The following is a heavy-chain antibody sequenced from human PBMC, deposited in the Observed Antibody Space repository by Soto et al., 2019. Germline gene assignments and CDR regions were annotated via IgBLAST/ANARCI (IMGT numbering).Heavy chain of an antibody. CDR1: GFTFSSYG. D-gene: IGHD3-10*01. J-gene: IGHJ4*02. V-gene: IGHV3-30*18. CDR3: AKDLAYYYGSGSYYNVLPDDY. CDR2: ISYDGSNK. Sequence: QVPLVESGGGVVQPGRSLRLSCAASGFTFSSYGMHWVRQAPGKGLEWVAVISYDGSNKYYADSVKGRFTISRDNSKNTLYLQMNSLRAEDTAVYYCAKDLAYYYGSGSYYNVLPDDYWGQGTLVTVSS.